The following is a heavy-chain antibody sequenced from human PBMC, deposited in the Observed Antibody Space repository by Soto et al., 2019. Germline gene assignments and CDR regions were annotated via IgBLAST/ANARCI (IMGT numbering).Heavy chain of an antibody. Sequence: XTRSLPSAVSSRSLGTYCYSWNWIRQPPGKGLEWVGYIYHSGSTFYNPSLESRVNMSLDRSKKQISLKLNSVTAAYTAVYFCARGSCRDGYNLCAFDIWGLGTLGTVSS. CDR2: IYHSGST. CDR1: SRSLGTYCYS. V-gene: IGHV4-30-2*01. CDR3: ARGSCRDGYNLCAFDI. D-gene: IGHD1-1*01. J-gene: IGHJ3*02.